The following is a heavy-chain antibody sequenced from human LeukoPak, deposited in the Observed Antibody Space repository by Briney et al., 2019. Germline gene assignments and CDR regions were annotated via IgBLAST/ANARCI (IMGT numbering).Heavy chain of an antibody. CDR3: AVDCSSTSCYSYYYGMDV. CDR1: GGTFISYA. J-gene: IGHJ6*04. D-gene: IGHD2-2*02. V-gene: IGHV1-69*06. CDR2: IIPIFGTA. Sequence: SVKVSCKASGGTFISYAISWVRQAPGQGREWMGGIIPIFGTANYAQKFQGRVTITADKSTSTAYMELSSLRSEDTAVYYCAVDCSSTSCYSYYYGMDVWGKGTTVTVSS.